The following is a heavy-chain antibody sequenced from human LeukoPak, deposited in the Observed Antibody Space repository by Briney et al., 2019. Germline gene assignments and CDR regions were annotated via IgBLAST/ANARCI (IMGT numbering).Heavy chain of an antibody. CDR2: VSMSSSTI. V-gene: IGHV3-11*04. D-gene: IGHD6-19*01. CDR3: AKDARRTFGLSSGLYRGSYYFDY. J-gene: IGHJ4*02. Sequence: GGSLRLSCAASGFSFSAYYMSWLRQSPDKGLEWVAVVSMSSSTIYYADSVKGRFTISRDNVRNSLYLQMNRLRVEDTGVYYCAKDARRTFGLSSGLYRGSYYFDYWGQGTLVTVSS. CDR1: GFSFSAYY.